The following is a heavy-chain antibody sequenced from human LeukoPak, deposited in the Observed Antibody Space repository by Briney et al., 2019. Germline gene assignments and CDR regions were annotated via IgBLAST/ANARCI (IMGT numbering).Heavy chain of an antibody. CDR3: ARDKGVERLGGVYFDS. CDR1: GDSLNTYY. Sequence: SETLSLTCTVSGDSLNTYYWDWTRQAAGKGLEGIGRIHHSGATNYNPSLKSGVTMSVDPSKSQFSLILRSVTAADTAVYYCARDKGVERLGGVYFDSWGQGTLVIVSS. CDR2: IHHSGAT. D-gene: IGHD1-26*01. J-gene: IGHJ4*02. V-gene: IGHV4-4*07.